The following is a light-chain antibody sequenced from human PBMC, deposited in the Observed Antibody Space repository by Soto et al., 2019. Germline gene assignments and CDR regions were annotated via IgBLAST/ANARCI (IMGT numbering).Light chain of an antibody. CDR1: QGIGNY. J-gene: IGKJ1*01. CDR2: AAS. CDR3: ITYNNPPKT. V-gene: IGKV1-27*01. Sequence: DLQITQSPSSLPAFVGYRVSITFTSSQGIGNYLAWYQLTPGKVPKLLIYAASTLQSGVPSRFSGSGSGTEFTLTISSLQTDDVATYYCITYNNPPKTFGKGTKVDIK.